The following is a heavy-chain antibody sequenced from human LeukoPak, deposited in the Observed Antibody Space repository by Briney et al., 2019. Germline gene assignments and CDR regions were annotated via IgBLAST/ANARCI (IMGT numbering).Heavy chain of an antibody. CDR3: ARDATPDGIIFDY. CDR2: INQDGSEK. V-gene: IGHV3-7*05. D-gene: IGHD3-16*01. CDR1: GFTFSSYE. Sequence: PGGSLRLSCAASGFTFSSYEMNWVRQAPGKGLEWVANINQDGSEKYYVDSVKGRFTISRDNAKNSLYLQMNSLRAEDTAVYYCARDATPDGIIFDYWGQGTLVTVSS. J-gene: IGHJ4*02.